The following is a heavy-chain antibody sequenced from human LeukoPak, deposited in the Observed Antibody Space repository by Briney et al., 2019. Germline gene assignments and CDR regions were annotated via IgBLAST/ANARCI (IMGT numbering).Heavy chain of an antibody. CDR3: ASDLYLGY. V-gene: IGHV3-74*01. D-gene: IGHD3-16*01. J-gene: IGHJ4*02. Sequence: GGSLILSCAASGFTFSSYWMHWVRQAPGKGLVWVSRINPDGSTTNYADSVKGRFTVSRDNAKNTLYLQMNSLRAEDTAVYYCASDLYLGYGGQGTLVTVSS. CDR2: INPDGSTT. CDR1: GFTFSSYW.